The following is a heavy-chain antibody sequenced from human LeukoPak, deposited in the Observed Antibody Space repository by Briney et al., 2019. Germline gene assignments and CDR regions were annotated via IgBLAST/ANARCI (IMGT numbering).Heavy chain of an antibody. Sequence: GGSLRLSCAASGFTFSTFGMNWVRQAPGKGLEWLTFIRYDGSNKYYADSVKGRFTISRDNSKNTLYLQMNSLRAEDTAVYYCAKVGYYDSRDYYYYYLDIWGKGTTVTISS. D-gene: IGHD3-22*01. CDR1: GFTFSTFG. J-gene: IGHJ6*03. V-gene: IGHV3-30*02. CDR3: AKVGYYDSRDYYYYYLDI. CDR2: IRYDGSNK.